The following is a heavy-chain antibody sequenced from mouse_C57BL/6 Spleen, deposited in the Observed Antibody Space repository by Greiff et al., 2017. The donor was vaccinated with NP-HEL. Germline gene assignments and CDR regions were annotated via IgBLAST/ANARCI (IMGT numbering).Heavy chain of an antibody. CDR1: GYTFTSYW. CDR2: IHPNSGST. J-gene: IGHJ2*01. V-gene: IGHV1-64*01. CDR3: ARTYYGSSSYYFDY. D-gene: IGHD1-1*01. Sequence: VKLVESGAELVKPGASVKLSCKASGYTFTSYWMHWVKQRPGQGLEWIGMIHPNSGSTNYNEKFKSKATLTVDKSSSTAYMQLSSLTSEDSAVYYCARTYYGSSSYYFDYWGQGTTLTVSS.